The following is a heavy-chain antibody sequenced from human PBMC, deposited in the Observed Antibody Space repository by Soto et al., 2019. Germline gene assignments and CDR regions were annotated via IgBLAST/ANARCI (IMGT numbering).Heavy chain of an antibody. CDR2: IYHSGST. CDR3: ARRGSGSYLYYYYYGMDV. Sequence: PSETLSLTCAVSGGSISSSNWWSWVRQPPGKGLEWIGEIYHSGSTNYNPSLKSRVTISVDKSKNQFSLKLSSVTAADTAVYYCARRGSGSYLYYYYYGMDVWGQGTTVTVSS. V-gene: IGHV4-4*02. CDR1: GGSISSSNW. D-gene: IGHD3-10*01. J-gene: IGHJ6*02.